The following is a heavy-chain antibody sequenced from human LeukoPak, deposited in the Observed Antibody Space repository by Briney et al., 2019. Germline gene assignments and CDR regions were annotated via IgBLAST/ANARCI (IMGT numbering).Heavy chain of an antibody. CDR3: ARFSRGTNSGS. CDR2: INQDGSNK. Sequence: GGSLRLSCAASGFTLSSYWTSWVRQAPGKGLEWVANINQDGSNKQYVDSVKGRFTISRDNAKNSLYLQMNSLRAEDTAVYYCARFSRGTNSGSWGQGTLVTVSS. V-gene: IGHV3-7*01. J-gene: IGHJ5*02. D-gene: IGHD1-26*01. CDR1: GFTLSSYW.